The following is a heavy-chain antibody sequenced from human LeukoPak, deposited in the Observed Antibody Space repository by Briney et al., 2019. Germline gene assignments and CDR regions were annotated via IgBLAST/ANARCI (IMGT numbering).Heavy chain of an antibody. CDR1: GGSISSSSYY. CDR2: IYYSGST. J-gene: IGHJ4*02. CDR3: ARGGRNTAPRD. D-gene: IGHD5-18*01. V-gene: IGHV4-39*07. Sequence: PSETLSLTCTVSGGSISSSSYYWVWIRQPPEKGLEWIGSIYYSGSTYYNPSLKSRVTISVDTSKNQFSLKLSSVTAADTAVYYCARGGRNTAPRDWGQGTLVTVSS.